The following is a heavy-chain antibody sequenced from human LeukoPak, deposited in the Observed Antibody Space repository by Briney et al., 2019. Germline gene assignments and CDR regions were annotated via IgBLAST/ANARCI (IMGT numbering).Heavy chain of an antibody. CDR1: GGSFSGYY. V-gene: IGHV4-59*01. CDR3: ARGVSYSTPTYYYYYMDV. D-gene: IGHD6-13*01. J-gene: IGHJ6*03. Sequence: SETLSLTCAVYGGSFSGYYWSWIRQPPGKGLEWLGYISYSASSNYNPSLKSRVSISVDTSKNKFSLKLNSVTAADTAVYYCARGVSYSTPTYYYYYMDVWGKGTTVTISS. CDR2: ISYSASS.